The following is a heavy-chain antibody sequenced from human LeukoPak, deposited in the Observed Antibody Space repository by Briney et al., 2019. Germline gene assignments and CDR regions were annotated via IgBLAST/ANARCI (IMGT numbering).Heavy chain of an antibody. CDR3: ARGDFSFDP. V-gene: IGHV3-23*01. CDR1: GFTFRGYA. J-gene: IGHJ5*02. Sequence: PGGSLRLSCAASGFTFRGYAMSWVRQAPGKGLEWVSVISGTGGTTYYADSVKGRFTISRDNSKNTLYLQMNSLRAEDTAVYYCARGDFSFDPWGQGTLVTVSS. D-gene: IGHD3-3*01. CDR2: ISGTGGTT.